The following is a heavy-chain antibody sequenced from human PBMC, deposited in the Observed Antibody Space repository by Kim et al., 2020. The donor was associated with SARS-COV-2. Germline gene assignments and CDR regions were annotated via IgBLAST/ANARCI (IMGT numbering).Heavy chain of an antibody. CDR2: ISSSGSTI. Sequence: GGSLRLSCAASGFTFSSYEMNWVRQAPGKGLEWVSYISSSGSTIYYADSVKGRFTISRDNAKNSLYLQMNSLRAEDTAVYYCARGARGYSYGYDYYYYYGMDVWGQGTTVTVSS. CDR1: GFTFSSYE. J-gene: IGHJ6*02. D-gene: IGHD5-18*01. V-gene: IGHV3-48*03. CDR3: ARGARGYSYGYDYYYYYGMDV.